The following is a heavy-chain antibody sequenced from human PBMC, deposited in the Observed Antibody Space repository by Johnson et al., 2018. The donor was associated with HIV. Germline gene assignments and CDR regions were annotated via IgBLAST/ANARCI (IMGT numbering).Heavy chain of an antibody. Sequence: QVQLVESGGDLVQPGGSLKLSCAASGFTVSTNYMTWVRQAPGKGLAWVTVISYDGSKKYHADSVKGRFTISRDNAKNSLYLQMNSLRAEDTAVYYCATRDPTHRPGVFDIWGQGTMVTVSS. D-gene: IGHD1-14*01. CDR3: ATRDPTHRPGVFDI. J-gene: IGHJ3*02. V-gene: IGHV3-30*03. CDR1: GFTVSTNY. CDR2: ISYDGSKK.